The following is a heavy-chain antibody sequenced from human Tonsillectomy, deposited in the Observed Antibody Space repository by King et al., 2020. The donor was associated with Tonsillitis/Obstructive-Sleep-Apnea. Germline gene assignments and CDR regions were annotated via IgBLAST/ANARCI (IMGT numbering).Heavy chain of an antibody. V-gene: IGHV4-39*02. D-gene: IGHD3-16*02. CDR2: IYYSGSP. CDR3: AREVVWGSDRYPYFDY. CDR1: GGSISSSSYY. J-gene: IGHJ4*02. Sequence: QLQESGPGLVKPSETLSLTCTVSGGSISSSSYYWDWIRQPPGKGLGWIASIYYSGSPYYNPSLKRRVTISVDTSKNQFSLKLSSVPAADTAVYYCAREVVWGSDRYPYFDYWGQGTLITVSS.